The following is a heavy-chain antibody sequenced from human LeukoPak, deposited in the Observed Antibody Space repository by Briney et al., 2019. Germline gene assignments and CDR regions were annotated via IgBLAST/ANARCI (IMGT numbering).Heavy chain of an antibody. Sequence: GGSLRLSCAASGFTFSSYSMNWVRQAPGKGLEWVSSISSSSSYIYYADSVKGRFTISRDNAKNSLYLQMNSLRAEDTAVYYCARDLGTVTGYFEYWGQGTLVSVS. CDR2: ISSSSSYI. D-gene: IGHD4-17*01. CDR1: GFTFSSYS. V-gene: IGHV3-21*01. J-gene: IGHJ4*02. CDR3: ARDLGTVTGYFEY.